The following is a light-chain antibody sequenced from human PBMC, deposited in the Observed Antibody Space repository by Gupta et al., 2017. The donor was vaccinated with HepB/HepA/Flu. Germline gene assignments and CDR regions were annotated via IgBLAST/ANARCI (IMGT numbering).Light chain of an antibody. CDR2: LGS. J-gene: IGKJ4*01. V-gene: IGKV2-28*01. CDR1: QSLLHSNGYNY. Sequence: DIVMTQSPLSLPVTPGEPASISCRSSQSLLHSNGYNYLDWYLQKPGQSPQLLIYLGSNRAAGVADRISGSGSGKDFTLKISRGEEEDVGVYYCRQTRQNPKLTFGRGTKVEIK. CDR3: RQTRQNPKLT.